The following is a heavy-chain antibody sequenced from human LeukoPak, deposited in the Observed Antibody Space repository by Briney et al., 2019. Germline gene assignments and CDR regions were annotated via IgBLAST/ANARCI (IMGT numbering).Heavy chain of an antibody. V-gene: IGHV3-30-3*01. CDR3: ARSSYSSWYLDY. CDR2: ISYDGSNK. Sequence: GGSLRLSCAASGFTFSSYAMHWVRQAPGKGLEWVAVISYDGSNKYYADSVKGRFTISRDNSKNTLYLQMNSLRAEDTAVYYCARSSYSSWYLDYWGQGTLVTVSS. CDR1: GFTFSSYA. J-gene: IGHJ4*02. D-gene: IGHD6-13*01.